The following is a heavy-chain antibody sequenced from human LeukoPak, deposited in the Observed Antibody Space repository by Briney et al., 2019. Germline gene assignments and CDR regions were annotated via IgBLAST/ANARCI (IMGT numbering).Heavy chain of an antibody. J-gene: IGHJ4*02. D-gene: IGHD3/OR15-3a*01. CDR2: TYPDNGGT. CDR1: GYTFSAYY. CDR3: ARESLGLAGPFDY. V-gene: IGHV1-2*02. Sequence: GASVKISCKTSGYTFSAYYMHWVREAPGQGLEWMGWTYPDNGGTNYAQKFEGRVTMTWDTSISTAYMELRRLRYDVTAIFYCARESLGLAGPFDYWGQGSQVTVSS.